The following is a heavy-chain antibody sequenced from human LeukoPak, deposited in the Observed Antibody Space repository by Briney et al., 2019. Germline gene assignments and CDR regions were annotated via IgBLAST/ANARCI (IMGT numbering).Heavy chain of an antibody. J-gene: IGHJ3*02. D-gene: IGHD2-8*01. Sequence: GASAKVSCKASGGTFSSYAISWVRQAPGQGLEWMGRIIPIFGTANYAQKFQGRVTITTDESTSTAYMELSSLRSEDTAVYYCARALLPYCTNGVCSDSYDASDIWGQGTMVTVSS. CDR1: GGTFSSYA. V-gene: IGHV1-69*05. CDR2: IIPIFGTA. CDR3: ARALLPYCTNGVCSDSYDASDI.